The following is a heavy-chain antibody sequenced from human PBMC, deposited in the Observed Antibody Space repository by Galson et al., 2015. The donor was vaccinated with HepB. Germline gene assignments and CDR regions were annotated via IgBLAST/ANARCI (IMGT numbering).Heavy chain of an antibody. Sequence: SLRLSCAASGFNFRNHVMTWVRQAPGKGLEWVASLSGSGAITYYADSLKGRFTLSRDNFNNRIFLQMKRLRVEDTALYYCAKESVSGTYVPTYADTWGQGILVTVSS. J-gene: IGHJ5*02. V-gene: IGHV3-23*01. D-gene: IGHD1-26*01. CDR2: LSGSGAIT. CDR3: AKESVSGTYVPTYADT. CDR1: GFNFRNHV.